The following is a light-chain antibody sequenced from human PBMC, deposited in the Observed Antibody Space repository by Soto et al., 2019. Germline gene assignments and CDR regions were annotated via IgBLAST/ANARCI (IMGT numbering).Light chain of an antibody. Sequence: EIVLTQSPGTLSLSPGERATLSCRASPSVSSSYLAWYQQKPGEAPRLLIYGASSRATGIPDRFSGSGSGTDFTLTISRLEPEDFAVYYCQQYGSFRTFGQGTKVEIK. J-gene: IGKJ1*01. V-gene: IGKV3-20*01. CDR1: PSVSSSY. CDR3: QQYGSFRT. CDR2: GAS.